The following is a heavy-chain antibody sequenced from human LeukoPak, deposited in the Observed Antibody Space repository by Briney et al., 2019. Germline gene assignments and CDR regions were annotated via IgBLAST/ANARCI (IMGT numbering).Heavy chain of an antibody. CDR1: GGSISSYY. Sequence: SETLSLTCTVSGGSISSYYWSWIRQPPGKGLEWIGYIYTSGSTNYNPSLKGRVTISVDTSKNQFSLKLSSVTAADTAVYYCARLGESKDYAWFDPWGQGTLVTVSS. D-gene: IGHD4-17*01. CDR2: IYTSGST. CDR3: ARLGESKDYAWFDP. J-gene: IGHJ5*02. V-gene: IGHV4-4*09.